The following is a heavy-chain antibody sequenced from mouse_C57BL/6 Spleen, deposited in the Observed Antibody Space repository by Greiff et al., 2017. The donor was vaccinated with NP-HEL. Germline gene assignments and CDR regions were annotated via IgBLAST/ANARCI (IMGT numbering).Heavy chain of an antibody. CDR1: GYSFTDYN. CDR2: INPNYGTT. Sequence: EVKVVEPGPELVKPGASVKISCKASGYSFTDYNMNWVKQSNGQSLEWIGVINPNYGTTSYNQKFKGKATLTVDKSSSTAYMQLNSLTSEDSAVYYCARIWYYDYDGYAMDYWGQGTLVTVSA. CDR3: ARIWYYDYDGYAMDY. J-gene: IGHJ4*01. D-gene: IGHD2-4*01. V-gene: IGHV1-39*01.